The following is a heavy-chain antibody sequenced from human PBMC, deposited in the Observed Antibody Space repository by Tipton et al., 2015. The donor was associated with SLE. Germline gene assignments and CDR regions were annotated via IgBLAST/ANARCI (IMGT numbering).Heavy chain of an antibody. Sequence: QSGAEVKKPGASVKVSCKASGYTFTSYYMHWVRQAPGQGLEWMGIINPSGGSTSYAQKFQGRVTMTRDTSTTTVHMELSSLRSDDTAVYYCARDHVVVPAALPFFFYGMDVWGQGTTVTVSS. CDR2: INPSGGST. J-gene: IGHJ6*02. CDR1: GYTFTSYY. D-gene: IGHD2-2*01. V-gene: IGHV1-46*01. CDR3: ARDHVVVPAALPFFFYGMDV.